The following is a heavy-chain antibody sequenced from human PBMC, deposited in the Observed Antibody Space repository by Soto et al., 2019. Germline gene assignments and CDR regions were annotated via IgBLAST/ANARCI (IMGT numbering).Heavy chain of an antibody. Sequence: PSETLSLTCTVSGVSISSYYWSWIRQPPGKGLEWIGYIYYSGSTNYNPSLKSRVTISVDTSKNQFSLKLSSVTAADTAVYYCARAGLRNWFDPWGQGTLVTVSS. CDR3: ARAGLRNWFDP. J-gene: IGHJ5*02. CDR1: GVSISSYY. CDR2: IYYSGST. V-gene: IGHV4-59*01.